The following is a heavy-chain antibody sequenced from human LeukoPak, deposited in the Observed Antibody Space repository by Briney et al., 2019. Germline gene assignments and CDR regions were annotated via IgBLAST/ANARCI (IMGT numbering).Heavy chain of an antibody. CDR3: ATVYCGSTSCYIYFDY. CDR1: GYTLTELS. D-gene: IGHD2-2*02. J-gene: IGHJ4*02. Sequence: ASVKVSCKVSGYTLTELSMHWVRQAHGKGLEWMGGFDPEDGETIYAQKFQGRVTMTEDTSTDTAYMELSSLRSEDTAVYYCATVYCGSTSCYIYFDYWGQGTLVTVSP. V-gene: IGHV1-24*01. CDR2: FDPEDGET.